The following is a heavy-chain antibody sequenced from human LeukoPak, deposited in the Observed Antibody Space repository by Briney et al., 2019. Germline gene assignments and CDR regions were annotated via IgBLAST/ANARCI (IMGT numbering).Heavy chain of an antibody. CDR2: IYYSGTT. CDR3: ARDLGIRSRAGNWFDP. CDR1: GDSISRSDYY. D-gene: IGHD4-17*01. J-gene: IGHJ5*02. V-gene: IGHV4-30-4*08. Sequence: PSQTLSLTXAVSGDSISRSDYYWSWIRQPPGRGLEWIGYIYYSGTTYYNSSLKSRVTISVDTSKNQFSLKLRSVTAADTAVYYCARDLGIRSRAGNWFDPWGQGTLVTVSS.